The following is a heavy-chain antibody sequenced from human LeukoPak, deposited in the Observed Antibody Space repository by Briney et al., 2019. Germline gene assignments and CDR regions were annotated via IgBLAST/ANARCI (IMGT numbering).Heavy chain of an antibody. D-gene: IGHD3-3*01. CDR1: GFTFSSYS. J-gene: IGHJ4*02. CDR2: ISSSSSYI. CDR3: ARAYDFWSGFDY. Sequence: GGSLRLSCAASGFTFSSYSMNWVRQAPGKGLEWVSSISSSSSYIYYADSVKGRFTISRDNSNNTLYLQMNSVRAEDTAVYYCARAYDFWSGFDYWGQGTLVTVSS. V-gene: IGHV3-21*04.